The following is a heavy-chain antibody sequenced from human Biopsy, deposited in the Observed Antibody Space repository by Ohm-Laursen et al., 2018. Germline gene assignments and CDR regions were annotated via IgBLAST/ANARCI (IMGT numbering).Heavy chain of an antibody. CDR1: GVTLSGYS. V-gene: IGHV3-21*01. CDR3: ARRAI. J-gene: IGHJ3*02. CDR2: ISASSSYI. Sequence: SPRLSCAASGVTLSGYSMNWVRQAPGKGLEWVSSISASSSYIYYADSVKGRFTVSRDNAKNSLFLQMNSLRAEDTAVYYCARRAIWGQGTTVTVSS.